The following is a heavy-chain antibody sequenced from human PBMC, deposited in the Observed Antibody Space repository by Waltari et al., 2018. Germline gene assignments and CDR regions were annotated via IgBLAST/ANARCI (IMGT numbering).Heavy chain of an antibody. CDR1: GYTFTGYY. CDR3: ARDRELVVYAIRAYFDY. J-gene: IGHJ4*02. V-gene: IGHV1-2*06. D-gene: IGHD2-8*02. CDR2: INPNSGGK. Sequence: QVQLVQSGAEGEKPGASVKVSCKASGYTFTGYYMQWVRQAPGQGREWMGRINPNSGGKNYAQKFQGRVNMTREKSFSTAYMELSRLRSADTAVYYCARDRELVVYAIRAYFDYWGQGTLVTVSS.